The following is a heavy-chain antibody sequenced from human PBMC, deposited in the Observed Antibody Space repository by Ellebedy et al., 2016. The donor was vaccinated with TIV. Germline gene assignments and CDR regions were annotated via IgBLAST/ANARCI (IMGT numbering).Heavy chain of an antibody. CDR3: ARGLFGSGRYSCDY. Sequence: GESLKISCAASGFTFSTYWMHWVRQAPGKGLMWVSRINTDGSSTGYADSVKGRFTISRDNARNTLYLQMNGLRAEDTGVYYCARGLFGSGRYSCDYWGQGTLVIVSS. V-gene: IGHV3-74*01. D-gene: IGHD3-10*01. CDR1: GFTFSTYW. CDR2: INTDGSST. J-gene: IGHJ4*02.